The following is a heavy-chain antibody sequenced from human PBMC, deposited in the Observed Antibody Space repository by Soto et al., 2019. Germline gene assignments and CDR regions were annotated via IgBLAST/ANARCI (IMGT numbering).Heavy chain of an antibody. CDR3: ARDPKVSCSAQKRPDF. V-gene: IGHV4-34*01. CDR1: SGSLSGYY. J-gene: IGHJ4*02. CDR2: ISPSGTT. Sequence: PSETLSLTCSLYSGSLSGYYWSWIRQPPGKGLEWIGEISPSGTTNYSPSLKSRVSISVDTSKNQFSLNLTSLTAADTAVYYCARDPKVSCSAQKRPDFWGQRALGT. D-gene: IGHD2-15*01.